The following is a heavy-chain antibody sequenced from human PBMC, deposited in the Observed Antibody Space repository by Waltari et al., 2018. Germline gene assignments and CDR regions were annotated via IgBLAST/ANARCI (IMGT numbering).Heavy chain of an antibody. CDR3: ARVLLMIVDY. D-gene: IGHD3-22*01. J-gene: IGHJ4*02. CDR2: ISSSGSTI. V-gene: IGHV3-48*03. Sequence: EVQLVESGGGLVQPGGSLRLSCAASGFTFSSYEMNWVRPAPGKGLEWVSYISSSGSTIYYADSVKGRFTISRDNAKNSLYLQMNSLRAEDTAVYYCARVLLMIVDYWGQGTLVTVSS. CDR1: GFTFSSYE.